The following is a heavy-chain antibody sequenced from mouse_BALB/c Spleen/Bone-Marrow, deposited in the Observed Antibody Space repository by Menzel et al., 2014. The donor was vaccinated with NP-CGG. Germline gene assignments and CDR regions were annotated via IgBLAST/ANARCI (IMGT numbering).Heavy chain of an antibody. CDR1: GYTFTDYA. J-gene: IGHJ4*01. CDR3: EREVRDDYAMDY. CDR2: ISTYYGDA. V-gene: IGHV1S137*01. Sequence: LVESGAELVRPGVSVKISCKGSGYTFTDYAMHWVKQSHAKSLEWVGVISTYYGDASYNQKFKGKATMTVDKSSSTAYMELARLTYEDSGNYCCEREVRDDYAMDYWGQGTSVTVSS. D-gene: IGHD2-14*01.